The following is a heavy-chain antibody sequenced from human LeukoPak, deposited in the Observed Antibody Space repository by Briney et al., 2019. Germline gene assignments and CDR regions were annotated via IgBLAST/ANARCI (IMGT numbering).Heavy chain of an antibody. J-gene: IGHJ4*02. CDR2: IIPIFGTA. CDR1: GGTFSSYA. Sequence: GASVKVSCKASGGTFSSYAISWVRQAPGQGLEWMGGIIPIFGTANYAQKFQGRVTITADESTSTAYMELSSLRSEDTAVYCCARAIITMVRGVIINHFDYWGQGTLVTVSS. V-gene: IGHV1-69*13. CDR3: ARAIITMVRGVIINHFDY. D-gene: IGHD3-10*01.